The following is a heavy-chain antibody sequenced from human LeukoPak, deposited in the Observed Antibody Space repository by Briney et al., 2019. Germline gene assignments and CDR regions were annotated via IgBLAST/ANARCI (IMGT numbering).Heavy chain of an antibody. Sequence: GGSLRLSCAASGFTFSSYSMNWVRQAPGKGLEWVSSISSSSYIYYADSVKGRFTISRDNAKNSLYLQMNSLRAEYTAVYYCARDESPWYAFDIWGQGTMVTVSS. J-gene: IGHJ3*02. D-gene: IGHD2-8*02. CDR2: ISSSSYI. CDR3: ARDESPWYAFDI. CDR1: GFTFSSYS. V-gene: IGHV3-21*01.